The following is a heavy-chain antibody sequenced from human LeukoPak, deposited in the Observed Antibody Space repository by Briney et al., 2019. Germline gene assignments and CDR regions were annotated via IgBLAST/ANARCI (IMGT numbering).Heavy chain of an antibody. Sequence: MSSETLSLTCTVSGGSISSYFWSWIRQPPGKGLEWIGYIYYSGSTSYNPSLKSRVTFSVDTSKNQFSLKLTSVTAADTAVYYCARGVGLSVAAGLFDYWGQGSRVTVSS. CDR1: GGSISSYF. J-gene: IGHJ4*02. V-gene: IGHV4-59*01. D-gene: IGHD6-13*01. CDR2: IYYSGST. CDR3: ARGVGLSVAAGLFDY.